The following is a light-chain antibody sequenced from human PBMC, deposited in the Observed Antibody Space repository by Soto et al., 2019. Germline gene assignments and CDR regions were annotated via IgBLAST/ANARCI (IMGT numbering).Light chain of an antibody. CDR1: HIIHSS. Sequence: IQMTHSPSSLSASVGDRVTITCRASHIIHSSLNWYQQKPGKAPKLLIYAASGLQSGVPSKVSGSGSGTDFTLTISSXQPEDFATYYCQQSYSTPYTFGQGTKVDIK. CDR2: AAS. CDR3: QQSYSTPYT. J-gene: IGKJ2*01. V-gene: IGKV1-39*01.